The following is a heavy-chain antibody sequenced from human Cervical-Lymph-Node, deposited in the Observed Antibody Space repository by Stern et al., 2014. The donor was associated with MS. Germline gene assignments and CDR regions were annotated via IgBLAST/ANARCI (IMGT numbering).Heavy chain of an antibody. CDR3: ARARAGYTSSWYGRNWFDP. CDR1: GYTFTSYY. V-gene: IGHV1-46*01. J-gene: IGHJ5*02. D-gene: IGHD6-13*01. CDR2: INPSGGST. Sequence: VQLGESGAEVKKPGASVKVSCKASGYTFTSYYIHWVRQAPGQGLEWMGIINPSGGSTSYAQKFQGRVTMTRDTSTSTVYMELSSLRSEDTAVYYCARARAGYTSSWYGRNWFDPWGQGTLVTVSS.